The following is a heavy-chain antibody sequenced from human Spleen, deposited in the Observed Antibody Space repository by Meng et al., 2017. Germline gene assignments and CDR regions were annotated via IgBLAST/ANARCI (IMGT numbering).Heavy chain of an antibody. CDR3: ARSMVRGVTDAFDI. V-gene: IGHV3-30*01. D-gene: IGHD3-10*01. Sequence: GESLKISCAASGFTVSSNSAMSWVRQAPGKGLEWVTVISYDGSNKYYADSVKGRFTISRDNSKNTVYLQMNSLTAEDTAVYYCARSMVRGVTDAFDIWGQGTMVTVSS. J-gene: IGHJ3*02. CDR2: ISYDGSNK. CDR1: GFTVSSNSA.